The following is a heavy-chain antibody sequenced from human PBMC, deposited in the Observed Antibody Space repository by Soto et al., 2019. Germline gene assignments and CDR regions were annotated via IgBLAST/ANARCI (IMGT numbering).Heavy chain of an antibody. CDR3: ARGAADPWYCDY. CDR2: IIPILGIA. V-gene: IGHV1-69*02. J-gene: IGHJ4*02. D-gene: IGHD6-13*01. Sequence: QVQLVQSGAEVKKPGSSVKVSCKASGGTFSSYTISWVRQAPGQGLEWMGRIIPILGIANYAQKFQGRVTITADKSTSTAYMELSSLRSEDTAVYYCARGAADPWYCDYWGQGTLVTVSS. CDR1: GGTFSSYT.